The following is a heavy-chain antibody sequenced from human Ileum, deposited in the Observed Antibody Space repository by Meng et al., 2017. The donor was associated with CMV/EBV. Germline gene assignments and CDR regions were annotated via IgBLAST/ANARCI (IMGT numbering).Heavy chain of an antibody. Sequence: GESLKISCAASGFTFSSYAMSWVRQAPGKGLEWVSAISGSGGSTYYADSVKGRFTISRDNSKNTLYLQMNSLRAEDTAVYYGAKDYYYGSGSYFQYYFDYWGQGTLVTVSS. CDR2: ISGSGGST. CDR1: GFTFSSYA. CDR3: AKDYYYGSGSYFQYYFDY. D-gene: IGHD3-10*01. J-gene: IGHJ4*02. V-gene: IGHV3-23*01.